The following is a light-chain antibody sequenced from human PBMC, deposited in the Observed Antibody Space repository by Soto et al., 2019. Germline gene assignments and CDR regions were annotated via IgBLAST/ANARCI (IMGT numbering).Light chain of an antibody. J-gene: IGLJ1*01. CDR1: SSDVDNYNN. V-gene: IGLV2-11*01. CDR3: CSYAGTYAGV. CDR2: DVN. Sequence: QSVLTQPRSVSGSTGQSVTISCTRTSSDVDNYNNVSWYQQHPGKAPKLLIYDVNKRPSGVPYRFSGSKSGNTASLTISGLQAGDEADYFCCSYAGTYAGVFGTGTKVTVL.